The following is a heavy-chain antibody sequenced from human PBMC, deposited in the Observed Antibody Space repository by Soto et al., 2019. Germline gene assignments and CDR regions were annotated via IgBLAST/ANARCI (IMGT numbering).Heavy chain of an antibody. J-gene: IGHJ4*02. CDR1: GFSLTTRGVG. CDR3: SHRPGGYSYHFDY. Sequence: QITLKESGPTLVKPTQTLTLTCTFSGFSLTTRGVGVGWIRQPPGKALEWLALIYWDDDEGYSPSLKSRLTIPKDTSKNPVVLTMINMGPGDTATYFWSHRPGGYSYHFDYWGQGTLVTVSS. CDR2: IYWDDDE. D-gene: IGHD5-18*01. V-gene: IGHV2-5*02.